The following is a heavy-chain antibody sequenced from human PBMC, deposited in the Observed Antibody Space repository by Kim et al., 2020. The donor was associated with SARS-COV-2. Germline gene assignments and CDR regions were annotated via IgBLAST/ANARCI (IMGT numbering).Heavy chain of an antibody. CDR1: GFSFSNYA. J-gene: IGHJ5*02. Sequence: GGSLRLSCAASGFSFSNYAMSWVRLAPGRGLEWVSAITGGGSTYYADSVKGRFTISRDNSKSTFYLQMKSLRAGDTGRYFCARDIAPRGSRWFDPWGQGTVVTVSS. CDR2: ITGGGST. CDR3: ARDIAPRGSRWFDP. V-gene: IGHV3-23*01. D-gene: IGHD2-15*01.